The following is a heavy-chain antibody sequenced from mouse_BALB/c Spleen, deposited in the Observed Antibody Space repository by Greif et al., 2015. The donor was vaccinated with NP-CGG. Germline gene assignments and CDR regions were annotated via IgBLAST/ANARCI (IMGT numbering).Heavy chain of an antibody. V-gene: IGHV5-12-2*01. CDR2: ISNGGGST. CDR1: GFTFSSYT. J-gene: IGHJ1*01. D-gene: IGHD1-1*01. CDR3: ARHYYYGSSYCWYFDV. Sequence: DVKLVESGGGLVQPGGSLKLSCAASGFTFSSYTMSWVRQTPEKRLEWVAYISNGGGSTYYPDTVKGRFTISRDNAKNTLYLQMSSLKSEDTAMYYCARHYYYGSSYCWYFDVWGAGTTVTVSS.